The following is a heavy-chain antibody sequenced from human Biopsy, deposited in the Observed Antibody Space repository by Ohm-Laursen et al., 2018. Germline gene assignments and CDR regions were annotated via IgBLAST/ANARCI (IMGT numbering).Heavy chain of an antibody. D-gene: IGHD3-10*01. CDR3: ARDRYYGSESYYSHYKMDV. CDR2: IWYDGSNK. CDR1: GFTFSSYG. V-gene: IGHV3-33*01. Sequence: SLRLSCAASGFTFSSYGIHWVRQAPGKGLEWVAVIWYDGSNKYSADSVKGRFSISRDNSKNTVYLQMNSLRAADTAVYYCARDRYYGSESYYSHYKMDVWGQGTKVSVSS. J-gene: IGHJ6*02.